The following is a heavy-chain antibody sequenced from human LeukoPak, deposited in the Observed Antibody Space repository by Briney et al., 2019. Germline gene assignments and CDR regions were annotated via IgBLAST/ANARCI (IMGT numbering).Heavy chain of an antibody. V-gene: IGHV3-23*01. Sequence: GGSLRLSCAASGFTFSSYAMNWVRQAPGKGLEWVSGISNSGGSTYYADSVKGRLTISRDNSKNTLYLQMNSLRAEDTAVYYCAKETSSSFDYWGQGTLVTVSS. CDR2: ISNSGGST. CDR1: GFTFSSYA. J-gene: IGHJ4*02. D-gene: IGHD6-6*01. CDR3: AKETSSSFDY.